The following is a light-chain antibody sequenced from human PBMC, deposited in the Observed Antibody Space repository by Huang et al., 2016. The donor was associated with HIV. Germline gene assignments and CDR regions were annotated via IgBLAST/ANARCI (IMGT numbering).Light chain of an antibody. J-gene: IGKJ2*01. V-gene: IGKV2-30*02. Sequence: VVMAQSPLSLPVTLGQPASIDCRFSQSLVHSDGNTYFNWFHQMPGHSTRRLIYKVYNRDSGVPDRFSGCGSGNDFTLKICRVEAEYVGVYYCMQGTHWPYTFGQGTKLEIK. CDR3: MQGTHWPYT. CDR2: KVY. CDR1: QSLVHSDGNTY.